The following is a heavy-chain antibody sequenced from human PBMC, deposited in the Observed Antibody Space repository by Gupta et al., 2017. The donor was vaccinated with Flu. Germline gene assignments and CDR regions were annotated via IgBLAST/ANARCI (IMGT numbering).Heavy chain of an antibody. D-gene: IGHD3-10*01. CDR1: GDSISSSNW. CDR3: SRYFYGSVEYYYDD. Sequence: QVQLQESGPELVRPSGTLSLTCAVSGDSISSSNWWSWVRQPPGKGLEWIGEIHHSGTTNYNPSRKRRVTMSLDKSTNQFSLQLTSVTAVDTAVYYCSRYFYGSVEYYYDDGGQGTLVTVSS. CDR2: IHHSGTT. V-gene: IGHV4-4*02. J-gene: IGHJ4*02.